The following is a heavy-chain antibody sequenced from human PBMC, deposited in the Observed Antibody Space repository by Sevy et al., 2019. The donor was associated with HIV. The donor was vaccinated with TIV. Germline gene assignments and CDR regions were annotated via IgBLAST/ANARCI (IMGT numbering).Heavy chain of an antibody. V-gene: IGHV3-23*01. J-gene: IGHJ3*02. D-gene: IGHD2-21*01. CDR3: SKDGPGGIWGWAFDI. CDR1: GFTFSRYA. CDR2: ISGSAGTT. Sequence: GGSLGLSCAASGFTFSRYAMSWVRQAPGKGLEWISTISGSAGTTYYADSLRGRFTISRDNSKNTLSLQMNTLRAEDRAVYYCSKDGPGGIWGWAFDIWGLGTMFTVS.